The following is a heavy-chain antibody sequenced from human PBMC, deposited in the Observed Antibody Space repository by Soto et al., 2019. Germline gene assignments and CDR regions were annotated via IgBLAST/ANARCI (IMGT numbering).Heavy chain of an antibody. D-gene: IGHD2-15*01. V-gene: IGHV1-18*04. CDR1: GYTFTSYG. Sequence: ASVKVSCKASGYTFTSYGISWVRQAPGQGLEWMGWISAYNGNTNYAQKLQGRVTMTTDTSTSTAYMELRSLRSDGTAVYYCARDSPTYLVAAEHLYYYYYGMDVWGQGTTVTVSS. CDR3: ARDSPTYLVAAEHLYYYYYGMDV. CDR2: ISAYNGNT. J-gene: IGHJ6*02.